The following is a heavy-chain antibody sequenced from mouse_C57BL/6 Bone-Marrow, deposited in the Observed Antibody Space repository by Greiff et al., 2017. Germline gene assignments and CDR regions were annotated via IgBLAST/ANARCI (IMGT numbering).Heavy chain of an antibody. CDR1: GYTFTSYD. V-gene: IGHV1-85*01. D-gene: IGHD1-1*01. CDR3: ARLEFDGSSGDWYFDV. CDR2: IYPRDGST. J-gene: IGHJ1*03. Sequence: QVHVKQSGPELVKPGASVKLSCKASGYTFTSYDINWVKQRPGQGLEWIGWIYPRDGSTKYNEKLKGKATLTVDTSSSTAYMELHSLKSEDSAVYFCARLEFDGSSGDWYFDVWGTGTTVTVSS.